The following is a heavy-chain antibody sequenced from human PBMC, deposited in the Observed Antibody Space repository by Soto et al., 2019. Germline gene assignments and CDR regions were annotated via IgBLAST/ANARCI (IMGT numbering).Heavy chain of an antibody. V-gene: IGHV1-69*13. D-gene: IGHD3-10*01. CDR3: AAQAVPWFGELLSDD. Sequence: SVKVSCKASGGTFSSYAISWVRQAPGQGLEWMGGIIPIFGTANYAQKFQGRVTITADESTSTAYMELSSLRSEDTAVYYCAAQAVPWFGELLSDDWGKGTLVTVAS. CDR1: GGTFSSYA. J-gene: IGHJ4*02. CDR2: IIPIFGTA.